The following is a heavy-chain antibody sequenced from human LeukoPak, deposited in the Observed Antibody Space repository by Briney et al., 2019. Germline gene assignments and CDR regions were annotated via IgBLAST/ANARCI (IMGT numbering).Heavy chain of an antibody. D-gene: IGHD3-22*01. CDR1: GFTFSSYA. V-gene: IGHV3-23*01. CDR2: ISGSGGST. J-gene: IGHJ4*02. CDR3: AKDVGRLTYYYDSSGYYHDY. Sequence: GGSLRLSCAASGFTFSSYAMSWVRQAPGRGLEWVSAISGSGGSTYYADSVKGRFTISRDNSKNTLYLQMNSLRAEDTAVYYCAKDVGRLTYYYDSSGYYHDYWGQGTLVTVSS.